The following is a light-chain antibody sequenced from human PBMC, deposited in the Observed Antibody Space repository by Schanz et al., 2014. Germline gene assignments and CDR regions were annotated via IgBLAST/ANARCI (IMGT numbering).Light chain of an antibody. CDR1: QSIITW. CDR3: LQYNSFSPWT. CDR2: DAY. J-gene: IGKJ1*01. Sequence: DIQMTQSPSTLSAFVGDRVTITCRASQSIITWLAWYQQKPGKAPKLLIYDAYSLQSGVPSRFSGSGSGTEFTLTISSLQPDDFATYYCLQYNSFSPWTFGQGTKVETK. V-gene: IGKV1-5*01.